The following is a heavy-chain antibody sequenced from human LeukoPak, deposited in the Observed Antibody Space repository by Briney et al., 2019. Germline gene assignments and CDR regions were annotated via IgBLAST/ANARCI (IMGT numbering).Heavy chain of an antibody. CDR1: GYTFTRNA. J-gene: IGHJ6*03. Sequence: ASVKVSCKASGYTFTRNAIHWGGQAPGQRREGRGGINAGNGETKYSKEFQGRLTITRDTSSSTACMELSSLSSEDIAVYYCARSGKNYYYYYMDVWGKGTTVTVSS. CDR2: INAGNGET. V-gene: IGHV1-3*03. CDR3: ARSGKNYYYYYMDV.